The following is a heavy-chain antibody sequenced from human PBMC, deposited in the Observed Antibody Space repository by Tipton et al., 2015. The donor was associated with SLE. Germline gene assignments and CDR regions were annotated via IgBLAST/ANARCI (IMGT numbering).Heavy chain of an antibody. J-gene: IGHJ4*02. CDR3: ARVAVSEVFDY. CDR1: GGSFNGYF. Sequence: TLSLTCAVYGGSFNGYFWTWIRQPPGKGLEWIAEIIHSGVTNYSPSLRSRVTISVDMSKNQVSLKLVSVTAADTAVYYCARVAVSEVFDYWSQGTLVTVSS. V-gene: IGHV4-34*12. CDR2: IIHSGVT. D-gene: IGHD6-19*01.